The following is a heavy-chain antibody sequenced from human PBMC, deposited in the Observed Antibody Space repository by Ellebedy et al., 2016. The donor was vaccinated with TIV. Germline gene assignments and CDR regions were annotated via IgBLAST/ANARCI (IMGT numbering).Heavy chain of an antibody. CDR3: TRDGHMEFDY. Sequence: GESLKISCAASGFTLSSYTMNWVRQAPGKGLEWVSYISSSGSYIYYADSVKGRFTISRDNDKNLLYLQMNSLRAEDTALYYCTRDGHMEFDYWGQGTLVTVSS. D-gene: IGHD1-1*01. CDR1: GFTLSSYT. CDR2: ISSSGSYI. V-gene: IGHV3-21*01. J-gene: IGHJ4*02.